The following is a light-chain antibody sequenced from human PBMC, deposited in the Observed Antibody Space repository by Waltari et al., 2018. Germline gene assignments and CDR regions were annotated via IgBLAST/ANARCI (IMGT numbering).Light chain of an antibody. CDR3: QSGGHGTWV. J-gene: IGLJ3*02. V-gene: IGLV4-69*01. CDR2: VNSDGSH. Sequence: QLVLTQSPSASASLGASVRLTCTLDSGHSSNIIAWHQQQPEKGPRYLMKVNSDGSHSKGDGIPDRFSCSGSGAERYLTISSVQSEDEADYYCQSGGHGTWVFGGGTKLTVL. CDR1: SGHSSNI.